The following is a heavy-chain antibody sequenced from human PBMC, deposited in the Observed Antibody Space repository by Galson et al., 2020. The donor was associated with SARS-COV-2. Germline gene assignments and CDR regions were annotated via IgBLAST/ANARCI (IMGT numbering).Heavy chain of an antibody. Sequence: SETLSLTCAVSGGSISSSNWWSWVRQPPGKGLEWIGEIYHSGSTNYNPSLKSRVTISVDKSKNQFSLKLSSVTAADTAVYYCARDRSSWYHLRYSYFDLWGRGTLVTVSS. CDR1: GGSISSSNW. CDR2: IYHSGST. J-gene: IGHJ2*01. V-gene: IGHV4-4*02. D-gene: IGHD6-13*01. CDR3: ARDRSSWYHLRYSYFDL.